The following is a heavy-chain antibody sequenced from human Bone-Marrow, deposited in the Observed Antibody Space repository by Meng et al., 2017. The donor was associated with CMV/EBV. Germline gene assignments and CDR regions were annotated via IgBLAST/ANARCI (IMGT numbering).Heavy chain of an antibody. CDR1: GGSISSSSYC. CDR3: ARDGGGYSSSYNNWFDP. V-gene: IGHV4-39*07. CDR2: IYYSGST. D-gene: IGHD6-13*01. Sequence: GSLRLSCTVSGGSISSSSYCWGWIRQPPGKGLEWIGSIYYSGSTYYNPSLKSRVTISVDTYKNQFSLKLSSVTAADTVVYYCARDGGGYSSSYNNWFDPWGQGSLVTVSS. J-gene: IGHJ5*02.